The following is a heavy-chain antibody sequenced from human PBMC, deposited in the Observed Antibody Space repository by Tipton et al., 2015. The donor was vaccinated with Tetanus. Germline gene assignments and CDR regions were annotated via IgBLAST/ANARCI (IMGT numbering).Heavy chain of an antibody. D-gene: IGHD3-3*02. J-gene: IGHJ5*02. V-gene: IGHV3-11*01. CDR1: GFTFSDYY. Sequence: QVQLVQSGGGLVKPGGSLRLSCEASGFTFSDYYMSWIRQAPGKGLEWVSYISNSGATTYYSDSVKGRFTISRDNAKNSLSLQMNSLGDDDTAVYYCARDSARHVGSYWFDPWGQGALVTVSS. CDR3: ARDSARHVGSYWFDP. CDR2: ISNSGATT.